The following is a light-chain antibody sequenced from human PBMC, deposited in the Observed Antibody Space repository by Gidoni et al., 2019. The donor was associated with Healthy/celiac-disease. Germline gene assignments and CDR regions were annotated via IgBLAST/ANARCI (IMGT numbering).Light chain of an antibody. J-gene: IGKJ3*01. V-gene: IGKV3-11*01. CDR1: QSVSSY. Sequence: EIVLTQSPATLSLSPGERATLSCSASQSVSSYFAWYQQKPGQAPRLLIYDASNRATGIPARFSGSGSGTDFTLKISRVEPEDFAVYYCQQRSNWPPTFGPGTKVDIK. CDR3: QQRSNWPPT. CDR2: DAS.